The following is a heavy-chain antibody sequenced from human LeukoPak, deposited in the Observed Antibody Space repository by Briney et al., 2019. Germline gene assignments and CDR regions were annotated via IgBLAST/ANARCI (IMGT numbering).Heavy chain of an antibody. V-gene: IGHV4-59*08. J-gene: IGHJ4*02. CDR3: ARHRAYSSSSPFDY. CDR1: GGSISSLY. D-gene: IGHD6-6*01. CDR2: IYYTGST. Sequence: SETLSLTCSVSGGSISSLYWSWIRQPPGKGLEWIGYIYYTGSTNYNPSLKSRVTMFVDMSKNQFSLRLSSVTAADTAVYYCARHRAYSSSSPFDYWGQGTLVTVSA.